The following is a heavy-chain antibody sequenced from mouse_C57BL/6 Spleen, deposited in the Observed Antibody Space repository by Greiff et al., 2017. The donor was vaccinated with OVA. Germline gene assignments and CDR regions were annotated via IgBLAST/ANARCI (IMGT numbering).Heavy chain of an antibody. CDR1: GYAFSSSW. Sequence: VQLQQSGPELVKPGASVKISCKASGYAFSSSWMNWVKQRPGKGLEWIGRIYPGDGDTNYNGKFKGKATLTADKSSSTAYMQLSSLTSEDSAVYFCARTYYGRYAMDYWGQGTSVTVSS. V-gene: IGHV1-82*01. D-gene: IGHD2-10*01. J-gene: IGHJ4*01. CDR2: IYPGDGDT. CDR3: ARTYYGRYAMDY.